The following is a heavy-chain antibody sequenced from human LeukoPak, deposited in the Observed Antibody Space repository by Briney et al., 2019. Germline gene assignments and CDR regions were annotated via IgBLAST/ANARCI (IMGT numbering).Heavy chain of an antibody. V-gene: IGHV4-39*01. D-gene: IGHD1-26*01. J-gene: IGHJ4*02. CDR3: ARHVGTYVFDY. Sequence: SETLSPTCTVSGGSISSSSYYWGWIRQPPGTGLEWIGSIYYSGSTYYNPSLKSRVTISVDTSKNQFSLKLSSVTAADTAVYYCARHVGTYVFDYWGQGTLVTVSS. CDR1: GGSISSSSYY. CDR2: IYYSGST.